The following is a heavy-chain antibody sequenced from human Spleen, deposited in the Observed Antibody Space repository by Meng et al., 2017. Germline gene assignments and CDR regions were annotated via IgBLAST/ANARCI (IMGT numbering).Heavy chain of an antibody. Sequence: SGPTLVKPTQTLTLTCTFSGFSLSTSGMCVSWIRQPPGKALEWLALIDWDDDKYYSTSLKTRLTISKDTSKNQVVLTMTNMDPVDTATYYCAHSLHDMVRGGWFDPWGQGTLVTVSS. J-gene: IGHJ5*02. CDR1: GFSLSTSGMC. V-gene: IGHV2-70*12. CDR3: AHSLHDMVRGGWFDP. D-gene: IGHD3-10*01. CDR2: IDWDDDK.